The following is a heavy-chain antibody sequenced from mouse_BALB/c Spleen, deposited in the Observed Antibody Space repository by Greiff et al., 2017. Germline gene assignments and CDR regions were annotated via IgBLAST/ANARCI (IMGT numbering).Heavy chain of an antibody. CDR3: ARVDYDDGFAY. D-gene: IGHD2-4*01. V-gene: IGHV5-6-5*01. CDR1: GFTFSSYA. CDR2: ISSGGST. J-gene: IGHJ3*01. Sequence: EVHLVESGGGLVKPGGSLKLSCAASGFTFSSYAMSWVRQTPEKRLEWVASISSGGSTYYPDSVKGRFTISRDNARNILYLQMSSLRSEDTAMYYCARVDYDDGFAYWGQGTLVTVSA.